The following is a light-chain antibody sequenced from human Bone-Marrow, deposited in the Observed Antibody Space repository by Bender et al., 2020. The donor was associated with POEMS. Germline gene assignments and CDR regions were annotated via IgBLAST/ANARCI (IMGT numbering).Light chain of an antibody. CDR1: SSDIGSYNY. CDR3: GSYSSSSTLVV. Sequence: QSALTQPASVSGWPGQSITISCTGTSSDIGSYNYVSWYQQFPGKAPKLMIYHASYRPSGVSNRFSGSKSGKTASLTISGLQAEDEADYYCGSYSSSSTLVVFGGGTKLTVL. V-gene: IGLV2-14*03. J-gene: IGLJ2*01. CDR2: HAS.